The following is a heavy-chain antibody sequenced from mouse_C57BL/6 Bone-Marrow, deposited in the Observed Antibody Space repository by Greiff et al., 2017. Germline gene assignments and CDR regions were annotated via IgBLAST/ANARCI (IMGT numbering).Heavy chain of an antibody. CDR2: IYPRSGNT. CDR3: ARVYYGSRGAWFAY. Sequence: VQGVESGAELARPGSSVKLSCKASGYTFTSYGISWVKQRTGQGLEWIGEIYPRSGNTYYNEKFKGKATLTADKSSSTAYMELRSLTSEDSAVYFCARVYYGSRGAWFAYWGQGTLVTVSA. CDR1: GYTFTSYG. D-gene: IGHD1-1*01. V-gene: IGHV1-81*01. J-gene: IGHJ3*01.